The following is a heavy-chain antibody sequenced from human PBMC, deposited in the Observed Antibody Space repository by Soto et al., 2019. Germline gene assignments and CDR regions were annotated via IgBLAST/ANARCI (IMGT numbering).Heavy chain of an antibody. CDR2: FYDSGST. CDR1: GGAVSSGSFH. V-gene: IGHV4-61*01. J-gene: IGHJ6*02. D-gene: IGHD5-12*01. CDR3: AASATPATNYYYAMDV. Sequence: TLSLTCTLSGGAVSSGSFHWSWIRRPPGKGLEWIGYFYDSGSTNYNPSLRSRVTMSVDTSKNQFSLKLSSVTAADTAVYYCAASATPATNYYYAMDVWGQGTTVTVSS.